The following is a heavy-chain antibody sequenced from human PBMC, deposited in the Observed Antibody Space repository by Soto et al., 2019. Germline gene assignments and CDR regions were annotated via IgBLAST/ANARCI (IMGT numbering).Heavy chain of an antibody. CDR1: GGSISSGGYY. D-gene: IGHD2-2*01. CDR2: IYYSGST. CDR3: AREADCSSTSCADY. V-gene: IGHV4-31*03. Sequence: QVQLQESGPGLVKPSQTLSLTCTVSGGSISSGGYYWSWIRQHPGKGLEWIGYIYYSGSTYYNPSLKSRVTLSVDTSKNQFSLKLSSVTAADTAVYYCAREADCSSTSCADYWGQGTLVTVSS. J-gene: IGHJ4*02.